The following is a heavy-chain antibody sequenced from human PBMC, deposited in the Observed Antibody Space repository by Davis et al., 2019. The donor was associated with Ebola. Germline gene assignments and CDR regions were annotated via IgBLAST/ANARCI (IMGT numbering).Heavy chain of an antibody. CDR2: IKQDGSEK. J-gene: IGHJ4*02. CDR1: GFNFDDYS. Sequence: GESLKISCTASGFNFDDYSMTWFRQAPGKGLEWVANIKQDGSEKYYVDSVKGRFTISRDNAKNSLYLQMNSLRAEDTAVYYCARDKALYDYVWGSYRNPDYWGQGTLVTVSS. D-gene: IGHD3-16*02. CDR3: ARDKALYDYVWGSYRNPDY. V-gene: IGHV3-7*01.